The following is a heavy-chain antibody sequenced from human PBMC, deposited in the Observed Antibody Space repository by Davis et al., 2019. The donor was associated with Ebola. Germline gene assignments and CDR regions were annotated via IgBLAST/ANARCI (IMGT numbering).Heavy chain of an antibody. CDR2: INQGGSDK. D-gene: IGHD4-17*01. Sequence: GESLKISCAASGFAFSNYWMNWVRQAPGKGLEWVANINQGGSDKYYVDSVKGRFTISRDNAKNSLYLQMNSLGAEDTAVYYCARDPRLYGDLDSWGQGTLVAVSS. J-gene: IGHJ4*02. V-gene: IGHV3-7*03. CDR1: GFAFSNYW. CDR3: ARDPRLYGDLDS.